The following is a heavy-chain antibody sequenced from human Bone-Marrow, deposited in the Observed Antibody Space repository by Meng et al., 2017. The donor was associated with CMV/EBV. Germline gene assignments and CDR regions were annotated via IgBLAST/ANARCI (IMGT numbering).Heavy chain of an antibody. D-gene: IGHD6-19*01. CDR3: ARGLGIAVAGPMPFDY. CDR2: ISAYNGDT. Sequence: ASVKVSCKASGYIFTKYGVNWMRQAPGQGPEWMGWISAYNGDTMYAPKVQGRVTMTTDTSTSTAYMELRGLRSDDTAVYYCARGLGIAVAGPMPFDYWGQGTLVTVSS. J-gene: IGHJ4*02. CDR1: GYIFTKYG. V-gene: IGHV1-18*01.